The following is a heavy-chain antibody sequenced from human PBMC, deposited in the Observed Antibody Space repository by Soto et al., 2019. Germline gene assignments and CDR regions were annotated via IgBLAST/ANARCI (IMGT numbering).Heavy chain of an antibody. CDR2: ISGSGGSI. V-gene: IGHV3-23*01. D-gene: IGHD6-13*01. Sequence: EVQLLESGGGLVQPGGSLRLSCAASGFTFSSYAMSWVRQAPGKGLEWVSGISGSGGSIYYADSVKGRFAISRDNSKDTLYLQMNSLRAEDTAVYYCAKDKGIAAAGFYDYWGQRTLVTVSS. J-gene: IGHJ4*02. CDR1: GFTFSSYA. CDR3: AKDKGIAAAGFYDY.